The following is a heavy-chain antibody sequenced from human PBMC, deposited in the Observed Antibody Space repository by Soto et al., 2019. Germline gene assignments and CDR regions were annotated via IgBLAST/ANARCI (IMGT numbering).Heavy chain of an antibody. CDR1: GYTFTSYG. V-gene: IGHV1-18*04. D-gene: IGHD6-13*01. CDR3: ARAAGTGIWYYGMDV. Sequence: ASVKVSCKASGYTFTSYGISWVRQAPGQGLEWMGWISAYNGNTIYAQKLQGRVTMTTDTSTSTAYMELRSLRSDDTAVYYCARAAGTGIWYYGMDVWGQGTTVTVSS. J-gene: IGHJ6*02. CDR2: ISAYNGNT.